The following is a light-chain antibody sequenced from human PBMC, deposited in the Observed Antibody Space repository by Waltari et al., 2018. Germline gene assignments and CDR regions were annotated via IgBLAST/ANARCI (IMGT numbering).Light chain of an antibody. CDR1: SGSIASNY. J-gene: IGLJ3*02. CDR2: ENN. CDR3: QSYYGTDWV. Sequence: NFMLTQPHSVSESPGKTVTISCTRSSGSIASNYVQWYQHRPGSAPTTVIYENNQRPSGVSDRFSGSIDSSSNSAPLTISGLKAEDEADYYCQSYYGTDWVFGGGTKLTVL. V-gene: IGLV6-57*04.